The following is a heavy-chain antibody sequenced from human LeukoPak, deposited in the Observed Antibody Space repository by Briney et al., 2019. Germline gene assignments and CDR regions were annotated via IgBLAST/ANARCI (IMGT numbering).Heavy chain of an antibody. CDR1: GGSFSGYY. CDR2: IYYSGST. Sequence: SETLSLTCAVYGGSFSGYYWGWIRQPPGKGLEWIGSIYYSGSTYYNPSLKSRVTISVDTSKNQFSLKLSSVTAADTAVYYCARALGYCSGGSCLNWFDPWGQGTLVTVSS. V-gene: IGHV4-34*01. J-gene: IGHJ5*02. D-gene: IGHD2-15*01. CDR3: ARALGYCSGGSCLNWFDP.